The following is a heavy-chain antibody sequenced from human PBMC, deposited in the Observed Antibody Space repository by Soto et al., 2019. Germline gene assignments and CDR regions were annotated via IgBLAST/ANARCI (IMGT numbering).Heavy chain of an antibody. CDR1: GGSFSGYY. CDR3: ATRERIAADGLDY. Sequence: SETLSLTCAVYGGSFSGYYWSWIRQPPGKGLEWIGEINHSGSTNYNPSLKSRVTISVDTSKNQFSLKLSSVTAADTAVYYCATRERIAADGLDYWGQGTLVTVSS. V-gene: IGHV4-34*01. CDR2: INHSGST. J-gene: IGHJ4*02. D-gene: IGHD6-13*01.